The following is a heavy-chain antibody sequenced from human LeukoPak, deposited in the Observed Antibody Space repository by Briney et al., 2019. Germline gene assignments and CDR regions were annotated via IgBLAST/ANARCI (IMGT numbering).Heavy chain of an antibody. Sequence: SETLSLTCAVYVGSFSGYHWNWIRQPPGKGPEWIGEVNESGGTNINPSLRSRVILSVNTSKNQFSLKLSSVTAADTAVYYCARRKRSRLYNWFDPWGQGTLVTVSS. J-gene: IGHJ5*02. V-gene: IGHV4-34*01. CDR1: VGSFSGYH. CDR2: VNESGGT. CDR3: ARRKRSRLYNWFDP. D-gene: IGHD3-16*01.